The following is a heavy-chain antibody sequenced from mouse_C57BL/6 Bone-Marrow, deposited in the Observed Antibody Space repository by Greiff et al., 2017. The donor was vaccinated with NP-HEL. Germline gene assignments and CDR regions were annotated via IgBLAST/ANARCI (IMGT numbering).Heavy chain of an antibody. CDR1: GFTFSDYG. CDR2: ISSGSSTI. V-gene: IGHV5-17*01. J-gene: IGHJ2*01. D-gene: IGHD1-1*01. CDR3: AKTLRYPDYFDF. Sequence: EVKVEESGGGLVKPGGSLKLSCAASGFTFSDYGMHWVRQAPEKGLEWVAYISSGSSTIYYADTVKGRFTISRDNAKNTLFLQMTSLRSEDTAMYYCAKTLRYPDYFDFWGQGTTLTVSS.